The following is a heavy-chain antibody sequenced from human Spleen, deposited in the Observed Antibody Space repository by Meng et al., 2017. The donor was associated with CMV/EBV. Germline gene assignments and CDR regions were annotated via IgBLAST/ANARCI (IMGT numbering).Heavy chain of an antibody. CDR2: IYYSGST. D-gene: IGHD2-2*01. J-gene: IGHJ4*02. Sequence: SETLSLTCTVSGGSISSGDYYWSWIRQPPGKGLEWIGYIYYSGSTYYNPSLKSRVTISVETSKNQFSLKLSSVTAADTAVYYCARDRSVVVPAALDYWGQGTLVTVSS. CDR3: ARDRSVVVPAALDY. V-gene: IGHV4-30-4*08. CDR1: GGSISSGDYY.